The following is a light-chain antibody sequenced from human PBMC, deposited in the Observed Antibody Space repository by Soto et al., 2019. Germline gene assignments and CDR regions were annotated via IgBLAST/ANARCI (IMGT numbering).Light chain of an antibody. CDR3: QQYKKWPRT. CDR1: QGVTTN. CDR2: DVS. V-gene: IGKV3-15*01. J-gene: IGKJ2*01. Sequence: EIVMTQSPATLSVSPGERATLSCRAGQGVTTNFAWYQQKSGQSPRLLIYDVSIRATGVPARFSGTGSETDFTLTISGLQSEDSAIYFCQQYKKWPRTFGQGTKVDIK.